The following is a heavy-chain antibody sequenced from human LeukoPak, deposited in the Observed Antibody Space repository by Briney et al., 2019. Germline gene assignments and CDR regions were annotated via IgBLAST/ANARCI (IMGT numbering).Heavy chain of an antibody. D-gene: IGHD6-13*01. V-gene: IGHV5-51*01. J-gene: IGHJ6*02. CDR1: GYRFTSYW. CDR3: ARLHWGATPGTGGYYSYHMDV. Sequence: GESLKISCKGSGYRFTSYWIGWVRQMPGKGLEWMGIIYPSDSDTRYSPSFEGQVTISADKSISSASLQWSSLKASDTAMYYCARLHWGATPGTGGYYSYHMDVWGQGTTVTVSS. CDR2: IYPSDSDT.